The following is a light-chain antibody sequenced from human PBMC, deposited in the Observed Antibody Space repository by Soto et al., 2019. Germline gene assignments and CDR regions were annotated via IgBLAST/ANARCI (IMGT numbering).Light chain of an antibody. CDR1: STNIGAGYG. J-gene: IGLJ1*01. V-gene: IGLV1-40*01. CDR2: GNT. CDR3: QSYDSTLSARYV. Sequence: QSVLTQPPSVSGAQGQRVSISCTGSSTNIGAGYGVHWCQQRPGTAPKLLIVGNTIRPSGVLDRFSASTSGTSASLAITGLQAEDEGDYYRQSYDSTLSARYVFGTGTKVTVL.